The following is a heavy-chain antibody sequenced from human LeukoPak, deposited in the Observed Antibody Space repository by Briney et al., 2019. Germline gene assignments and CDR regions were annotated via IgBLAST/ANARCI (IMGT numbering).Heavy chain of an antibody. Sequence: SETLSLTCTVSGGSISSGDYYWGWIRQPPGKGLEWIGSIYYSGSTYYNPSLKSRVTISVDTSKNQFSLKLSSVTAADTAVYYCARHPIGIGGDWHFDYWGQGTLVTVSS. V-gene: IGHV4-39*01. CDR2: IYYSGST. CDR3: ARHPIGIGGDWHFDY. J-gene: IGHJ4*02. D-gene: IGHD2-21*02. CDR1: GGSISSGDYY.